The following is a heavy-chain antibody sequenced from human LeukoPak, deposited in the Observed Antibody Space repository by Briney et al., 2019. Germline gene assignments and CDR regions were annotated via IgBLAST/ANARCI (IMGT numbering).Heavy chain of an antibody. Sequence: GGSLRLSCAVSGFTFDDYAMHWVRQAPGKGLEWVSGISWNSGSIGYADSVKGRFTVSRDNAKKSLYLQMNSLRADDTALYYCAKDKVGSSSWYPQYFDYWGRGTLVTVSS. CDR1: GFTFDDYA. J-gene: IGHJ4*02. D-gene: IGHD6-13*01. CDR3: AKDKVGSSSWYPQYFDY. V-gene: IGHV3-9*01. CDR2: ISWNSGSI.